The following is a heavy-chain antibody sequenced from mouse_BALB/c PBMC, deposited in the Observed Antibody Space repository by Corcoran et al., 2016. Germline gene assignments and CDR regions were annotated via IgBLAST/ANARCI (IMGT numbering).Heavy chain of an antibody. CDR3: AREGNYKMDY. D-gene: IGHD2-1*01. V-gene: IGHV1-9*01. J-gene: IGHJ4*01. Sequence: QVQLQQSGAELMKPGASVKISCKATGYTFSSYWIEWVKQRPGQGLEWIGEILPGGGSTNYNEKFKGKATFTADTSSNTAYMQLSSLTSEDSAVYYCAREGNYKMDYWGQGTSVTVSS. CDR2: ILPGGGST. CDR1: GYTFSSYW.